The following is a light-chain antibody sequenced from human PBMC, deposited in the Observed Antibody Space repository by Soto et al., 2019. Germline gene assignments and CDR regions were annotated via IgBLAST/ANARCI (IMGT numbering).Light chain of an antibody. CDR3: QQYYDFRT. CDR1: QSISTW. J-gene: IGKJ1*01. Sequence: DIQMTQSPSTLSATVGYRVSITCRASQSISTWLAWYRQKPGKAPKLLIYDASSLEVGVPSRFSGSGSRTEFTLTISSLQPDDYGTYYCQQYYDFRTFGQGTKVDIK. CDR2: DAS. V-gene: IGKV1-5*01.